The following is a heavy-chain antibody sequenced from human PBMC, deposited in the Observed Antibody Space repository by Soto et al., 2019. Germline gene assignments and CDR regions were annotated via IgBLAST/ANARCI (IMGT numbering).Heavy chain of an antibody. J-gene: IGHJ4*02. CDR3: ARDQRDNWTPNDFDY. Sequence: GGSLRLSCAAPGFTFSSYSMNWVRQAPGKGLEWVSYISSSSSTIYYADSVKGRFTISRDNAKNSLYLQMNSLRAEDTAVYYCARDQRDNWTPNDFDYWGQGTLVTVSS. D-gene: IGHD1-20*01. CDR2: ISSSSSTI. V-gene: IGHV3-48*01. CDR1: GFTFSSYS.